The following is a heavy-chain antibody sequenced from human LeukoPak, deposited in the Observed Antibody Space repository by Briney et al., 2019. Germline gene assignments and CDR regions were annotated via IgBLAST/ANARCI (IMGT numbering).Heavy chain of an antibody. D-gene: IGHD6-6*01. J-gene: IGHJ4*02. CDR1: GGSISSYY. CDR2: IYHSGST. V-gene: IGHV4-59*01. CDR3: AREGMYSSSSYFDY. Sequence: PSETLSLTCTVSGGSISSYYWTWIRQPPGKGLEWVGFIYHSGSTDYNPSLKSRVTMSLDTPKNQFSLKLSSVTAADTAVYYCAREGMYSSSSYFDYWGQGTLVPSPQ.